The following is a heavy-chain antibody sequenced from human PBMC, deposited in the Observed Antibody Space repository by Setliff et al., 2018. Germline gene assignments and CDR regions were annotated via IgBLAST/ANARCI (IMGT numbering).Heavy chain of an antibody. J-gene: IGHJ4*02. CDR2: INPDSGGT. V-gene: IGHV1-2*02. CDR1: GYTFTGYY. Sequence: ASVKVSCKASGYTFTGYYMHWVRQAPGQGLEWMGWINPDSGGTNYAQKFQGRVTMTRDTSISTAYMELSRLRSDDTAVYYCARAPRLEWILPTFDYWGQGTLVTVSS. D-gene: IGHD3-3*01. CDR3: ARAPRLEWILPTFDY.